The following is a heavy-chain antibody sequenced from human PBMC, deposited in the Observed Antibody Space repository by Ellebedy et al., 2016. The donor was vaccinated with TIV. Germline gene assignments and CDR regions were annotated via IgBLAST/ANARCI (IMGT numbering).Heavy chain of an antibody. CDR1: GFTFSNAW. V-gene: IGHV3-15*01. J-gene: IGHJ6*02. CDR3: TTARICSSTSCYSGMDV. Sequence: GGSLRLXXAGSGFTFSNAWMRWVRQAPGKGLEWVGRIKSKTDGGTTDYAAPVKGRFTISRDDSKNTLYLQMNSLKTEDTAVYYCTTARICSSTSCYSGMDVWGQGTTVTVSS. CDR2: IKSKTDGGTT. D-gene: IGHD2-2*01.